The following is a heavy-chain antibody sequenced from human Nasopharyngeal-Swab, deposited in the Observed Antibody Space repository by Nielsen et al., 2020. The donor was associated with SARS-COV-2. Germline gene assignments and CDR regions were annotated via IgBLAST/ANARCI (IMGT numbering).Heavy chain of an antibody. J-gene: IGHJ6*02. CDR3: ARVKGIAAANYYYGMDV. CDR1: GGSFSGYY. V-gene: IGHV4-34*01. Sequence: SETLSLTCAVYGGSFSGYYWSWIRQPPGKGLEWIGEINHSGSTNYNPSLKSRVTISVDTSKNQFSLKLNSVTAADTAVYYCARVKGIAAANYYYGMDVWGQGTTVTVSS. D-gene: IGHD6-13*01. CDR2: INHSGST.